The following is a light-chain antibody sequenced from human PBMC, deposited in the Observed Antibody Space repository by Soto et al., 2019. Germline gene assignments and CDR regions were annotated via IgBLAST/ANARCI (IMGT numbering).Light chain of an antibody. V-gene: IGKV3-20*01. Sequence: EIVLTQSPGTLSLSPGERATLSCRASQSVGSYLTWYQQKPGQAPRLLIYGAPSRATGVPDRFSGSGSGTDFTLTISRLEPEDFAVYYCQHHGGSPLFTFGPGTKVDIK. CDR2: GAP. J-gene: IGKJ3*01. CDR1: QSVGSY. CDR3: QHHGGSPLFT.